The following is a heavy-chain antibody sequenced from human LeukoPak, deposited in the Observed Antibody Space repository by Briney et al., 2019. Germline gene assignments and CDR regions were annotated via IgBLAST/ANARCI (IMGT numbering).Heavy chain of an antibody. CDR3: APLPAAMKGHGWFDP. CDR1: GGSFSGYY. V-gene: IGHV4-34*01. Sequence: SETLSLTCAVYGGSFSGYYFSWVRQSPGKGLEWIGESSHSGSTNYNPSLKSRVTISVDTSKNQVSLKLSSVTAADTAVYYCAPLPAAMKGHGWFDPWGQGTLVTVSS. J-gene: IGHJ5*02. D-gene: IGHD2-2*01. CDR2: SSHSGST.